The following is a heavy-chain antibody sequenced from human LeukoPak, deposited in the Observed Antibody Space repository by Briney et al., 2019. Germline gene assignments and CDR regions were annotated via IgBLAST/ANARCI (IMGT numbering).Heavy chain of an antibody. D-gene: IGHD3-22*01. CDR3: AGGTLGRYYYDSSGYAPHGMDV. V-gene: IGHV1-69*13. CDR1: VCTLSSYA. Sequence: SVKVSCKASVCTLSSYAISWVRQAPGQGLEWMGGIIPIFATANYAQKFQGRVAITADESTSTAHMELSSLRSEDTAVYYCAGGTLGRYYYDSSGYAPHGMDVWGQGTTVTVSS. CDR2: IIPIFATA. J-gene: IGHJ6*02.